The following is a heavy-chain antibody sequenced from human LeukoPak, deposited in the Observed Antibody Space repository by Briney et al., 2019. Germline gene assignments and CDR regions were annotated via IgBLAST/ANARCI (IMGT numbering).Heavy chain of an antibody. Sequence: ASVKVSCKASGYTFTSYDINWVRQATGQGLEWMGWMNPNSGNTGYAQKFQGRVTMTRNTSISTAYMELSSLRSEDTAVYYCARGQSGSYPGSGVWFDPWGQGTLVTVSS. D-gene: IGHD1-26*01. CDR1: GYTFTSYD. V-gene: IGHV1-8*01. CDR2: MNPNSGNT. J-gene: IGHJ5*02. CDR3: ARGQSGSYPGSGVWFDP.